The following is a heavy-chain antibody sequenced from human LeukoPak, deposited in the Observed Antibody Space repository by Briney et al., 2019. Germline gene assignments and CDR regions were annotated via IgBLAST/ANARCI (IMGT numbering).Heavy chain of an antibody. J-gene: IGHJ4*02. CDR2: INSDGNST. CDR3: ASLGRSFDY. Sequence: GGSLRLSCAASGFTFSNYWIHWVRQAPGKGLVWGSRINSDGNSTSYADSVKGRFTISRDNAKNTLYLQMNSLRAEDTAVYYCASLGRSFDYWGQGTLVTVSS. D-gene: IGHD1-26*01. V-gene: IGHV3-74*01. CDR1: GFTFSNYW.